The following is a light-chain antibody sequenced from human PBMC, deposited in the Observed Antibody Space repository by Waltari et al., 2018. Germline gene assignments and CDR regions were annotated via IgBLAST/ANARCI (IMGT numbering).Light chain of an antibody. J-gene: IGLJ3*02. CDR2: DVS. CDR1: SSDVGGYNY. V-gene: IGLV2-14*03. CDR3: SSYTSSLTPV. Sequence: QSALTQPASVSGSPGQSITISCTGTSSDVGGYNYLSWYQQHPGKAPKLMIYDVSNRPSGVSNRFSGSKSGNTASLTISGLQAEDEADYYCSSYTSSLTPVFGGGTKLTVL.